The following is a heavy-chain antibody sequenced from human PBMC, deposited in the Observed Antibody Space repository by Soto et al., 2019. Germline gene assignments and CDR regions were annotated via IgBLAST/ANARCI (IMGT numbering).Heavy chain of an antibody. J-gene: IGHJ6*03. D-gene: IGHD3-3*01. CDR2: ISYDGSNK. CDR3: AKAGHDFWSGPIRQGYYYYYMDV. V-gene: IGHV3-30*18. Sequence: GGSLRLSCAASGFTFSSYCMHWVRQAPGKGLEWVAVISYDGSNKYYADSVKGRFTISRDNSKNTLYLQMNSLRAEDTAVYYCAKAGHDFWSGPIRQGYYYYYMDVWGKGTTVTVSS. CDR1: GFTFSSYC.